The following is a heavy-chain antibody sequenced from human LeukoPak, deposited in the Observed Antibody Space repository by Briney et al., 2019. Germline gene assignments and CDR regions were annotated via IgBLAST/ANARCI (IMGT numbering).Heavy chain of an antibody. CDR3: ARDEIVVVAAPGDYYYGMDV. CDR1: GGTFSSYA. Sequence: GASVKVSCKASGGTFSSYAISWVRQAPGQGLEWMGGIIPIFGTANYAQKFQGRVTITADESTSTAYMELSSLRSEDTAVYYCARDEIVVVAAPGDYYYGMDVWGQGTTVTVSS. J-gene: IGHJ6*02. D-gene: IGHD2-15*01. V-gene: IGHV1-69*13. CDR2: IIPIFGTA.